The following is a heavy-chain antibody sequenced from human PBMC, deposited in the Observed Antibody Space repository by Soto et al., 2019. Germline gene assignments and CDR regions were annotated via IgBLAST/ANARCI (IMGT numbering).Heavy chain of an antibody. J-gene: IGHJ4*02. D-gene: IGHD4-17*01. Sequence: QVQLVESGGGVVQPGRSLRLSCAASGFTFSSYGMHWVRQAPGKGLEWEAVIWYDGSNKYYAHSVKGRFTISRDNSKNTLYLQMNSLRAEDTAVYYCAREGMTTLTIPLSPSAHFDYWGQGTLVTVSS. CDR3: AREGMTTLTIPLSPSAHFDY. CDR1: GFTFSSYG. CDR2: IWYDGSNK. V-gene: IGHV3-33*01.